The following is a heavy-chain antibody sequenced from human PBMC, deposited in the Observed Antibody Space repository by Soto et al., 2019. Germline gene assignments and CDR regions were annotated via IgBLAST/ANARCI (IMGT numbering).Heavy chain of an antibody. J-gene: IGHJ5*02. D-gene: IGHD3-10*01. V-gene: IGHV4-31*03. Sequence: SETLSLTCTVSGGSISSGGYYWSWIRQHPGKGLEWIGYIYYSGSTYYNPSLKSRVTISVDTSKNQFSLKLSSVTAADTAVYYCARESFYGSGSYPTYNWFDPWGQGTLVTAPQ. CDR3: ARESFYGSGSYPTYNWFDP. CDR2: IYYSGST. CDR1: GGSISSGGYY.